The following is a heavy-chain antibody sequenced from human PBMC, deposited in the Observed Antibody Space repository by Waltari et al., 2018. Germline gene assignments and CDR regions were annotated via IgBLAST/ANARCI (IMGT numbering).Heavy chain of an antibody. CDR3: GTVRVQSGADY. V-gene: IGHV1-18*01. D-gene: IGHD7-27*01. Sequence: QVHLVQSGAEMKKPGASVIVSCKASGYTFTTYTLTWVRQAPGQGLAWMGWINSLTGNTDYAKNLPGRVTMTADTATNTAYMELSNLRSDDWAVYYCGTVRVQSGADYWGQGTLVTVSS. J-gene: IGHJ4*02. CDR1: GYTFTTYT. CDR2: INSLTGNT.